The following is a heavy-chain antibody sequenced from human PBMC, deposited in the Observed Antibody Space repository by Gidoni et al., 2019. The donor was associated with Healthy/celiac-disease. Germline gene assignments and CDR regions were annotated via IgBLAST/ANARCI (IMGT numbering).Heavy chain of an antibody. J-gene: IGHJ6*02. CDR1: GGSISSSSYY. CDR2: IYYSGST. D-gene: IGHD1-26*01. CDR3: ARAGEWELLRGYYYYGMDV. Sequence: QLQLQESGPGLVKPSATLSLTCTVSGGSISSSSYYWGWIRQPPGKGLEWIGSIYYSGSTYYNPSLKRRVTISVDTSKNQFSLKLSSVTAADTAVYYCARAGEWELLRGYYYYGMDVWGQGTTVTVSS. V-gene: IGHV4-39*01.